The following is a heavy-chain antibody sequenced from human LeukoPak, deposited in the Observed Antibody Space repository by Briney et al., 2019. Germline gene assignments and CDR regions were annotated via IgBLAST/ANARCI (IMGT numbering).Heavy chain of an antibody. CDR2: VKPDGSEK. CDR3: ARDRGYYVFDY. V-gene: IGHV3-7*01. D-gene: IGHD3-22*01. CDR1: GFTFSNYW. Sequence: GGSLRLSCAASGFTFSNYWMTWVRQAPGKGLEWVAHVKPDGSEKSYVDSVKGRFTISRDNAQNSLYLQMNSLRAEDTVVYYCARDRGYYVFDYWGQGTLVTVSS. J-gene: IGHJ4*02.